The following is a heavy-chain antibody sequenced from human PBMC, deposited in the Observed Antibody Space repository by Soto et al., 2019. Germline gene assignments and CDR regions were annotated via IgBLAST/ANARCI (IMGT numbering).Heavy chain of an antibody. D-gene: IGHD2-8*01. CDR3: AREIVTLTNDWYFDL. Sequence: SGTLSLTCTVSGGSISGGVHSWSWIRQPPGKGLEWIGHIFDSGRTYYNPSLKSRLSISVDTSKNQFSLRLSSVPAPATAVHYSAREIVTLTNDWYFDLWGRVTLVTVSS. CDR2: IFDSGRT. J-gene: IGHJ2*01. V-gene: IGHV4-30-4*01. CDR1: GGSISGGVHS.